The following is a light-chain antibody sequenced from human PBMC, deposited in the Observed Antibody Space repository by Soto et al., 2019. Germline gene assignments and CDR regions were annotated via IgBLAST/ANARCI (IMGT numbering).Light chain of an antibody. V-gene: IGKV3-20*01. CDR2: DAS. J-gene: IGKJ1*01. Sequence: EIVLTQSPGTLSLSPGERATLSCRASQSVSSNYLAWYQQKPGQPPRLLISDASSRATGIPDRFSGSGPGTDFTLTISGLEPEDFAVYYCQHYGRSPPSWTFGQGTKVEIK. CDR1: QSVSSNY. CDR3: QHYGRSPPSWT.